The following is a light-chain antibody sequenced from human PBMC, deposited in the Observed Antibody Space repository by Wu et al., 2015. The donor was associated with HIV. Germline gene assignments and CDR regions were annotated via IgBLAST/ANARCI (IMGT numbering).Light chain of an antibody. CDR2: GAS. Sequence: TVMTQSPATLSVSPGERATLSCRASQSVGSNLAWYQQKPGQAPRLLIQGASNRATGIPARFSGSGSGTEFTLTISSVQSEDFAIYYCQQYNNWPRTFGQGTKVEIK. CDR3: QQYNNWPRT. CDR1: QSVGSN. J-gene: IGKJ1*01. V-gene: IGKV3-15*01.